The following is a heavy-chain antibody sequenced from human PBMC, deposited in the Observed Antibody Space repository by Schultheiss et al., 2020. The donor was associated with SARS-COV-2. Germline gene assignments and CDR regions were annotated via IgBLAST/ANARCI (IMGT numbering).Heavy chain of an antibody. V-gene: IGHV4-59*01. J-gene: IGHJ2*01. CDR3: ARDRGSYYSWYFDL. CDR1: GGSISSYY. Sequence: SETLSLTCTVSGGSISSYYWSWIRQPPAKGLEWIGYIYYSGSTNYNPSLKSRVTISVDTSKNQFSLKLSSVTAADTAVYYCARDRGSYYSWYFDLWGRGTLVTVSS. CDR2: IYYSGST. D-gene: IGHD1-26*01.